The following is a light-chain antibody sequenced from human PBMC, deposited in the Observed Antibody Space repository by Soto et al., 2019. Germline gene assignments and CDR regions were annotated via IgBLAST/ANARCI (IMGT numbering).Light chain of an antibody. CDR1: QYINTR. J-gene: IGKJ5*01. CDR3: QQLNSYPIT. Sequence: LTQSPATLSSFPGDRVTLSCRASQYINTRLAWYQQKPGKAPKLLIYAASTLQSGVPSRFSGSGSGTDFTLTISSLQPEDFATYFCQQLNSYPITFGQGTRLEIK. CDR2: AAS. V-gene: IGKV1-9*01.